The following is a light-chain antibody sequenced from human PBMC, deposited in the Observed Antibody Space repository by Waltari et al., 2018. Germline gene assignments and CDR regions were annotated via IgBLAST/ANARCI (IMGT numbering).Light chain of an antibody. V-gene: IGLV2-14*01. CDR2: GVS. J-gene: IGLJ1*01. CDR3: SSYTSSNTFV. Sequence: QSALTQPASVSGSPGQSLTISCPGTSSDVGGYEYVSWFQQHPGKAPKVMIYGVSNRPSGVSDRFSASKSGVTASLTISGLQAEDEADYYYSSYTSSNTFVFGTGTKVTVL. CDR1: SSDVGGYEY.